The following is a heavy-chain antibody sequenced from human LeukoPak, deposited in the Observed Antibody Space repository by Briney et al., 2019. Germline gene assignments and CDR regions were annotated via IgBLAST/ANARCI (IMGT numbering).Heavy chain of an antibody. CDR2: ISSSGSTI. V-gene: IGHV3-48*03. Sequence: SXAAXGFTFSSYEMNWVRQAPGKGLEWVSYISSSGSTIYYADSVKGRFTISRDNAKNSLYMQMNSLRAEDTAVYYCXRXXGXXYXXXXYWGQGXLXTVSS. CDR1: GFTFSSYE. CDR3: XRXXGXXYXXXXY. D-gene: IGHD5-18*01. J-gene: IGHJ4*02.